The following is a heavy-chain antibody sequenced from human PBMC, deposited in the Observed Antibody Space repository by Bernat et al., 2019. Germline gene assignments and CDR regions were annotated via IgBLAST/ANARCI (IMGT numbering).Heavy chain of an antibody. D-gene: IGHD1-14*01. V-gene: IGHV3-48*03. CDR1: GFTFSSYE. CDR2: ISSSGSTI. Sequence: EVQLVESGGGLVQPGGSLRLSCAASGFTFSSYEMNWVRQAPGKGLEWVSYISSSGSTIYYADSVKGRFTISRDNAKNSLYLQMNSLRAEDTAVYYCARIRRVRSLHYFDYWGQGTLVTVSS. CDR3: ARIRRVRSLHYFDY. J-gene: IGHJ4*02.